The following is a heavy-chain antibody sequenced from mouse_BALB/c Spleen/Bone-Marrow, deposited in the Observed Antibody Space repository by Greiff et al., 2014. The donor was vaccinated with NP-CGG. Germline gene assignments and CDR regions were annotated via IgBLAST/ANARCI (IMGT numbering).Heavy chain of an antibody. CDR2: ISSGASYT. J-gene: IGHJ2*01. Sequence: EVQLVESGGDLVKPGGSLKLSCAASGFTFSSYGMSWVRQTPDKRLEWVATISSGASYTYYPDSVKGRFTISRDNAKNTLYLQMSSLKSEDTAMYYCARQTYYDYDGYFDYWGQGTTLTVSS. CDR1: GFTFSSYG. CDR3: ARQTYYDYDGYFDY. D-gene: IGHD2-4*01. V-gene: IGHV5-6*01.